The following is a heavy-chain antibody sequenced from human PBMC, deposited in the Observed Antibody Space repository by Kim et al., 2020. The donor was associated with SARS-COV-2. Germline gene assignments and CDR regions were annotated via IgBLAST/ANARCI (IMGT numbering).Heavy chain of an antibody. CDR3: ARGGSGTTGVGY. Sequence: SNAQKVQGRVPMTRDTSTSTVDMELSSLRSEDTAVYYCARGGSGTTGVGYWGQGTLVTVSS. V-gene: IGHV1-46*01. D-gene: IGHD1-1*01. J-gene: IGHJ4*02.